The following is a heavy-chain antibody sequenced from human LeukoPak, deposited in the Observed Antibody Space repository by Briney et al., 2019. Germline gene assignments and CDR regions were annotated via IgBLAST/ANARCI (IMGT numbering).Heavy chain of an antibody. CDR3: ASSNWFDP. V-gene: IGHV3-30*02. CDR2: IRYDGSNK. CDR1: GFTFSSYG. J-gene: IGHJ5*02. Sequence: GGSLRLSCAASGFTFSSYGMHWVRQAPGKGLEWVAVIRYDGSNKYYADSVKGRFTISRDNSKNTLYLQMNSLRAEDTAVYYCASSNWFDPWGQGTLVTVSS.